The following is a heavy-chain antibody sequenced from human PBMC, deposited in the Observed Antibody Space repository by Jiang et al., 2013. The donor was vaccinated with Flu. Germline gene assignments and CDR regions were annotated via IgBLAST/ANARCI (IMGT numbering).Heavy chain of an antibody. V-gene: IGHV4-39*01. Sequence: KPSETLSLTCTVSGGSISSSSYYWGWIRQPPGKGLEWIGSIYYSGSTYYNPSLKSRVTISVDTSKNQFSLKLSSVTAADTAVYYCARLLRGGYPYYYYGMDVWGQGTTVTVSS. D-gene: IGHD5-12*01. CDR1: GGSISSSSYY. CDR2: IYYSGST. CDR3: ARLLRGGYPYYYYGMDV. J-gene: IGHJ6*02.